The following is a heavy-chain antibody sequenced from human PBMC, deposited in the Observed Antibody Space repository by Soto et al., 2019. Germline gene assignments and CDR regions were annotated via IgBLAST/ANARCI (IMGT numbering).Heavy chain of an antibody. CDR2: IDYSGST. CDR3: ARHESSYWYFDY. Sequence: QLQLQESGPGLVKPSETLSLICIVSVGSISSGDYYWGWIRQPPGKGLEWIGRIDYSGSTYYNPSLKSRVTISVDTSNIQFSLKLSSVTAADTAVYYCARHESSYWYFDYWGQGTLVTVAS. CDR1: VGSISSGDYY. D-gene: IGHD2-15*01. J-gene: IGHJ4*02. V-gene: IGHV4-39*01.